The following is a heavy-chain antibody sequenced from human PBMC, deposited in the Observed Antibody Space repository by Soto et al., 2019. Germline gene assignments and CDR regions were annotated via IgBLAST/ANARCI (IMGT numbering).Heavy chain of an antibody. D-gene: IGHD3-10*01. Sequence: QVQLVQSGAEVKKPGSSVKISCKASGGTFRTNAFSWVRQAPGQGLEWMGGIIPIFPTPDYPQKFQGRVTITADESTTTTYMELSSLRSEDTATYYCAKDKDRQQLGRNYYYIMDVWGQGTTVTVSS. J-gene: IGHJ6*02. CDR1: GGTFRTNA. CDR3: AKDKDRQQLGRNYYYIMDV. V-gene: IGHV1-69*12. CDR2: IIPIFPTP.